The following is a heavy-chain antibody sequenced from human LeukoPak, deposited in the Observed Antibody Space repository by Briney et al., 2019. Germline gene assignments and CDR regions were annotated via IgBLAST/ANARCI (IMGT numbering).Heavy chain of an antibody. D-gene: IGHD2-2*01. CDR3: ARDRGYCSSTSCSAVLFDY. CDR2: INPNSGGT. J-gene: IGHJ4*02. Sequence: ASVKVSCKASGYTFTGYYMHWVRQAPGQGLEWMGWINPNSGGTNYAQKFQGRVTMTRDTSISTAYMELSRPRSDDTAVYYCARDRGYCSSTSCSAVLFDYWGQGTLVIVSS. V-gene: IGHV1-2*02. CDR1: GYTFTGYY.